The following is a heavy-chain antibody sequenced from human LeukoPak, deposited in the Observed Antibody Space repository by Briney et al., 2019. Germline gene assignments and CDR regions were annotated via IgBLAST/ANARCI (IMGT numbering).Heavy chain of an antibody. D-gene: IGHD4-17*01. CDR3: ARDKAADGDYSNWFDP. CDR2: IYYSGST. CDR1: GGSISSYY. V-gene: IGHV4-59*01. J-gene: IGHJ5*02. Sequence: SETLSLTCTVSGGSISSYYWSWIRQPPGKGLEWIGYIYYSGSTNYNPSPKSRVTISVDTSKNQFSLKLSSVTAADTAVYYCARDKAADGDYSNWFDPWGQGTLVTVSS.